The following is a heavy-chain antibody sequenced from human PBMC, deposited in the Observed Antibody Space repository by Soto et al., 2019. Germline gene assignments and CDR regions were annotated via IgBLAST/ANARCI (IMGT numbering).Heavy chain of an antibody. D-gene: IGHD3-10*01. CDR3: ARGGSGSDWDYYGMDV. Sequence: EVQLVESGGGLVQPGGSLRLSCAGSALTASKNYMSWVRQPPGKGLEWVSVIYSGGTTYYAGSVKDRFSISRDNSKSTLYLQMDNLRAGDTAVYYCARGGSGSDWDYYGMDVWGQGTTVTVSS. J-gene: IGHJ6*02. CDR2: IYSGGTT. V-gene: IGHV3-66*01. CDR1: ALTASKNY.